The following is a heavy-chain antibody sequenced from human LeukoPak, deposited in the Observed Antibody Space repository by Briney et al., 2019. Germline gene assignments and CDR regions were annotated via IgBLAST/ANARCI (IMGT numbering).Heavy chain of an antibody. CDR2: ISTDNGNT. CDR3: ARDETYYDSSGQDY. Sequence: ASVKVSCKASGYTFTSCGISWVRQAPGQGHEWMGWISTDNGNTNYAQKFQGRVTMTTDASTSTAYMELRSLRSDDTAVYYCARDETYYDSSGQDYWGQGTLVTVSS. D-gene: IGHD3-22*01. CDR1: GYTFTSCG. V-gene: IGHV1-18*01. J-gene: IGHJ4*02.